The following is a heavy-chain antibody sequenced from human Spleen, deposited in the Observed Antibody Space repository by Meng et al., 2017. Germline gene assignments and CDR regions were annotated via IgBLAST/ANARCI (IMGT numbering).Heavy chain of an antibody. Sequence: SETLSLTCVVSAGSISSSNWWSWVRQPPGKGLEWIGEINHSGSTNYNPSLKSRVTISVDTSKNQFSLKLSSVTAADTAVYYCANKIYSSSWSGVYYYYGMDVWGQGTTVTVSS. D-gene: IGHD6-13*01. CDR1: AGSISSSNW. J-gene: IGHJ6*02. CDR3: ANKIYSSSWSGVYYYYGMDV. CDR2: INHSGST. V-gene: IGHV4-4*02.